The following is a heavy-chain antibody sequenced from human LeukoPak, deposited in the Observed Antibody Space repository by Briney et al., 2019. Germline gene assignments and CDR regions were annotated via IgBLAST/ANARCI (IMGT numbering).Heavy chain of an antibody. V-gene: IGHV4-59*01. Sequence: SSETLSLTCTVSGGSISSYYWSWIRQPPGKGLEWIGYIYHSGSTNYNPSLKSRVTISVDTSKNQFSLKLSSVTAADTAVYYCARSIVVVITKYWYFDLWGRGTLVTVSS. CDR1: GGSISSYY. CDR3: ARSIVVVITKYWYFDL. J-gene: IGHJ2*01. CDR2: IYHSGST. D-gene: IGHD3-22*01.